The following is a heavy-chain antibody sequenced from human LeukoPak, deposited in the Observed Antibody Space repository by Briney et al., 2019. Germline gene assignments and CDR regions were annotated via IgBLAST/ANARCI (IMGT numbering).Heavy chain of an antibody. D-gene: IGHD6-13*01. J-gene: IGHJ5*02. CDR1: GGSISSSSYY. V-gene: IGHV4-39*07. Sequence: SETLSLTCTVSGGSISSSSYYWGWIRQPPGKGLEWIGSIYYSGSTYYNPSLKSRVTIPVDTSKDQFSLKLSSVTAADTAVYYCARVIAAGTGYNWFDPWGQGTLVTVSS. CDR2: IYYSGST. CDR3: ARVIAAGTGYNWFDP.